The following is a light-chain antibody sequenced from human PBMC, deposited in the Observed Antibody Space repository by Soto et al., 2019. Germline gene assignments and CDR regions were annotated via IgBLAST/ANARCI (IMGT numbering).Light chain of an antibody. CDR3: QQRSNWPWT. J-gene: IGKJ1*01. CDR1: QSVNSR. V-gene: IGKV3-11*01. CDR2: DAS. Sequence: EIVMTHSPATLSVSPGEMATLSCRASQSVNSRLAWYQRKPGQAPRLLIYDASNRATGIPARFSGSGSGTDFTLAISSLEPEDFAVYFCQQRSNWPWTFGQGTKVDIK.